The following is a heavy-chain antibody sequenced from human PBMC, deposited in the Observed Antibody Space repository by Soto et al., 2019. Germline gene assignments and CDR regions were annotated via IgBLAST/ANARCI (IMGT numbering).Heavy chain of an antibody. CDR1: GGSINSGNYF. Sequence: QVQLQESGPGLVKPSQTLSLTCTVSGGSINSGNYFWTWIRQQPGKGLEWIGYIYYSGSSFYNPALERRLTISVDTSKNQFSLRLSSVTAADTAVYYCARDSSPSSYYHGLDVWGQGTTVTVSS. D-gene: IGHD2-2*01. CDR3: ARDSSPSSYYHGLDV. CDR2: IYYSGSS. J-gene: IGHJ6*02. V-gene: IGHV4-31*03.